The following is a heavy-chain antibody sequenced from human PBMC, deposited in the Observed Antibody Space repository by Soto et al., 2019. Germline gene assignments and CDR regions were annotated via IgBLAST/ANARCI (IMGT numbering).Heavy chain of an antibody. CDR3: AKGYCSGGSCYPGAFDI. J-gene: IGHJ3*02. Sequence: PGGSLRLSCAASGFTFSSYAMSWVRQAPGKGLEWVSAISGSGGSTYYADSVKGRFTISRDNSKNTLYLQMNSLRAEDTAVYYCAKGYCSGGSCYPGAFDIWGQGTMVTVSS. CDR2: ISGSGGST. V-gene: IGHV3-23*01. CDR1: GFTFSSYA. D-gene: IGHD2-15*01.